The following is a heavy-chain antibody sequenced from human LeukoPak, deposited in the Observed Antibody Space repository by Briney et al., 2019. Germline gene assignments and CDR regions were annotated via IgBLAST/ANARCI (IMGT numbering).Heavy chain of an antibody. J-gene: IGHJ4*02. Sequence: APVKLSCKASGYTFTSYGISWVRQAPGQGLEWMGWISAYNGNTNYAQKLQGRVTMTTDTSTSTAYMELRSLRSDDTAVYYCARGGVSSGWYGSYFDYWGQGSLVAVSS. CDR2: ISAYNGNT. V-gene: IGHV1-18*01. D-gene: IGHD6-19*01. CDR3: ARGGVSSGWYGSYFDY. CDR1: GYTFTSYG.